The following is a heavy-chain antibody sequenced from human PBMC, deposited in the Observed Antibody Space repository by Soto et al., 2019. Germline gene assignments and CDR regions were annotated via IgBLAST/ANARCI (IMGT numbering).Heavy chain of an antibody. Sequence: AGGSLRLSCTASGFPFSNYEMNWVRQAPGKGLEWVSYISSGGTNKFYADSLQGRVSVSRDNHKNSLILEMDRLTVEDTAIYYCVRDVHLDYWGLGSLVTVSS. J-gene: IGHJ4*02. CDR1: GFPFSNYE. CDR3: VRDVHLDY. V-gene: IGHV3-48*03. CDR2: ISSGGTNK. D-gene: IGHD1-1*01.